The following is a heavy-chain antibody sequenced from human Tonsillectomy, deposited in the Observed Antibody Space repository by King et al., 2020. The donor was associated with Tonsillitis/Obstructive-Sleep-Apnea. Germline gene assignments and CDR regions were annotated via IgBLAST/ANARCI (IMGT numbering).Heavy chain of an antibody. V-gene: IGHV3-23*01. CDR2: ISGSGGST. D-gene: IGHD2-15*01. Sequence: VQLLESVGCLVQPGGSLRLSCAASGFTFSSYAMSWVRQAPGKGPEWVSSISGSGGSTYFADSAKGRFTIARANSNNTLYLQMNSLRAEDTVVYYCATSETPDYWGQGTLVTVSS. CDR1: GFTFSSYA. CDR3: ATSETPDY. J-gene: IGHJ4*02.